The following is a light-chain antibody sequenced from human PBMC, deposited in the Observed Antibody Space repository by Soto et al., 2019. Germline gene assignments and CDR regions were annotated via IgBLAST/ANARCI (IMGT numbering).Light chain of an antibody. CDR3: QHYNSYSEA. V-gene: IGKV1-5*03. J-gene: IGKJ1*01. CDR1: QGISAW. CDR2: KAS. Sequence: DIQMTQSPSTLSASVGDRVTITCRASQGISAWLAWYHQKPGKAPKLLIYKASTLKSGVPSRFSGSGSGTEFTLTISSLQPDDFATYYCQHYNSYSEAFGQGTKVDIK.